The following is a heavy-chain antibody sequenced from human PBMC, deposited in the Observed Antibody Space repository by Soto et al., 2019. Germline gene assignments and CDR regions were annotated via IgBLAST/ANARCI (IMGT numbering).Heavy chain of an antibody. CDR3: ARGYCSSTSCYPDFTDGGDP. J-gene: IGHJ5*02. CDR2: IYYSGST. CDR1: GGSISSGDYY. Sequence: SETLSLTCTVSGGSISSGDYYWSWIRQPPGKGLEWIGYIYYSGSTYYNPSLKSRVTISVDTSKNQFSLKLSSVTAADTAVYYCARGYCSSTSCYPDFTDGGDPWGQGTLVTVSS. D-gene: IGHD2-2*01. V-gene: IGHV4-30-4*01.